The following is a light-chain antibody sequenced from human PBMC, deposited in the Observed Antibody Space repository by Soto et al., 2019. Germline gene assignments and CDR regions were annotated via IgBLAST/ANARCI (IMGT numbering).Light chain of an antibody. J-gene: IGLJ1*01. Sequence: QSALTQPASVSGSPGQSITLSCTGTNSDVGGYDYVSWYQHHPGKAPKLMIYDVNNRPSGVSKRFSGSKSGNRASLTISGLQAEDEADYYCSSYTMFSTLVFGTRTKLTVL. CDR2: DVN. CDR3: SSYTMFSTLV. CDR1: NSDVGGYDY. V-gene: IGLV2-14*03.